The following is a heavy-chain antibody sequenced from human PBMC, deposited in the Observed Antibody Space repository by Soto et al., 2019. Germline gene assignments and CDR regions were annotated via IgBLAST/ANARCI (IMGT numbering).Heavy chain of an antibody. J-gene: IGHJ3*02. Sequence: PGESLKISCKGSGYSFSSYWINWVRQMPGKGLEWMGRIDPSDSYTNYSPSFQGHVAISADKSVSAAYLQWSSLKASDTAMYYCARGWGNSRAFDIWGQGTMVTVSS. CDR2: IDPSDSYT. CDR3: ARGWGNSRAFDI. CDR1: GYSFSSYW. V-gene: IGHV5-10-1*01. D-gene: IGHD3-16*01.